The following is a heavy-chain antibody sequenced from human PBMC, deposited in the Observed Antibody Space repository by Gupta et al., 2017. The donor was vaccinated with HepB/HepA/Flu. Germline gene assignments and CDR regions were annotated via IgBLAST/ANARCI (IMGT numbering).Heavy chain of an antibody. J-gene: IGHJ4*02. CDR3: AKDRDDYNDPLHY. CDR1: GFTFNMYG. Sequence: QEQLVESGGGVVQPGRSLRLSCAASGFTFNMYGMHWVRQAPGKGLEWVAVISDDGRNTYYGDSVKGRFTIARDNSKNTLFLQMNSLRTEDTAVDYCAKDRDDYNDPLHYWGQGTRVTVSS. CDR2: ISDDGRNT. D-gene: IGHD5-24*01. V-gene: IGHV3-30*18.